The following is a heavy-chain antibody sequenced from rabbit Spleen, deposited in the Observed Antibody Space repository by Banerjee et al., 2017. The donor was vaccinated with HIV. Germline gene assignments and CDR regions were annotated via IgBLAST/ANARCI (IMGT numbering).Heavy chain of an antibody. J-gene: IGHJ4*01. CDR3: ARDLVAVIGWNFSL. CDR2: IDMVTGRS. CDR1: GFSFSSIYW. V-gene: IGHV1S40*01. Sequence: QSLAESGGGLVKPGGTLTLTCTVSGFSFSSIYWICWVRQAPGKGLEWIACIDMVTGRSVYASWAKGRFIMSRTSSTKVTLQMTSLTAADTATYFCARDLVAVIGWNFSLWGPGTLVTVS. D-gene: IGHD1-1*01.